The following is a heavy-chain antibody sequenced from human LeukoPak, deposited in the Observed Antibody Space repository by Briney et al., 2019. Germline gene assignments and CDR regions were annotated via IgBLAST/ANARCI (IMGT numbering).Heavy chain of an antibody. V-gene: IGHV1-18*01. CDR1: GYTFTSYG. J-gene: IGHJ4*02. D-gene: IGHD3-10*02. Sequence: ASVKVSCKASGYTFTSYGISWVRQAPGQGLEWMGWISAYNGNTNYAQKLQGRVTTTTDTSTSTAYMELRSLRSDDTAVYYCARVLTVRGVIRYFDYWGQGTLVTVSS. CDR3: ARVLTVRGVIRYFDY. CDR2: ISAYNGNT.